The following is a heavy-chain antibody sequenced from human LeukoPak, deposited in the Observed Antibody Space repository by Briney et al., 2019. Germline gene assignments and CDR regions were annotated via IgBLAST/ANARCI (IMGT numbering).Heavy chain of an antibody. Sequence: GGSLRLSCAASGFTFSNYVMSWVRQAPGKGLEWVANIKHDGSAKDYVDSLKGRFTISRDNAKNSLYLQLNSLGVEDTALYYCARGAPAAGRVDYWGQGTLVTVSS. V-gene: IGHV3-7*01. CDR3: ARGAPAAGRVDY. CDR1: GFTFSNYV. J-gene: IGHJ4*02. CDR2: IKHDGSAK. D-gene: IGHD6-25*01.